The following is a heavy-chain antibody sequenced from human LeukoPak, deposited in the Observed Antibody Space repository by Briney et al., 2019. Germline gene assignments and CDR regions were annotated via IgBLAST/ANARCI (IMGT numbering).Heavy chain of an antibody. CDR2: MNPNSGNT. CDR3: ATTPITMVRGVIIRSWFDP. J-gene: IGHJ5*02. D-gene: IGHD3-10*01. V-gene: IGHV1-8*01. Sequence: ASVKVSCKASGYTFTSYDINWVRQATGQGLEWMGWMNPNSGNTGYAQEFQGRVTMTRNTSISTAYMELSSLRSEDTAVYYCATTPITMVRGVIIRSWFDPWGQGTLVTVSS. CDR1: GYTFTSYD.